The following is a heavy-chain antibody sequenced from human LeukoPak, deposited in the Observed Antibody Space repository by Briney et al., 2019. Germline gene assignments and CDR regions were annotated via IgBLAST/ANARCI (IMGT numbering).Heavy chain of an antibody. CDR1: GGSISSSSYY. D-gene: IGHD6-13*01. CDR3: ARGRGSSWYYFDY. J-gene: IGHJ4*02. Sequence: SSETLSLTCTVSGGSISSSSYYWGWIRQPQGKGVEWIGGNYYSGSTHYNPSRKSRVTISAATSKNQFFLKLSSVTAADTAVYYCARGRGSSWYYFDYWGQGTLVTVSS. V-gene: IGHV4-39*07. CDR2: NYYSGST.